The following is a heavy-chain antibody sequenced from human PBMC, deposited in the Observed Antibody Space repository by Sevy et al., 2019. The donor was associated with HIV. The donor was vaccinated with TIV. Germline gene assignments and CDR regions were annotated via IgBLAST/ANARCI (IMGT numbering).Heavy chain of an antibody. J-gene: IGHJ4*02. CDR3: VRDGGCSSSSCLLYFDY. CDR1: GFTFSKYP. CDR2: ISSSSNYI. D-gene: IGHD2-15*01. V-gene: IGHV3-21*01. Sequence: GRSLRLSCVVSGFTFSKYPMNWVRQAPGKGLEWVSSISSSSNYIYYGDSVKGRFTSSRDNAKNSLDLQMNSLRADDTAVYYCVRDGGCSSSSCLLYFDYWGQGILVTVSS.